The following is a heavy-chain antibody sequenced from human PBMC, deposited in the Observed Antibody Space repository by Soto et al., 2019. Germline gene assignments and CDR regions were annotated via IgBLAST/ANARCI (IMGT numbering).Heavy chain of an antibody. J-gene: IGHJ5*02. D-gene: IGHD4-4*01. CDR2: IYYSGST. Sequence: QVQLQESGPGLVKPSQTLSLTCTVSGGSISSGGYYWSWIRQHPGKGLEWIGYIYYSGSTYYNPSLKSRVTISVDTSKNQFSLKLSSVTAADTAVYYCAREGYPVTTRYLWFDPWVQGTLVTVSS. V-gene: IGHV4-31*03. CDR3: AREGYPVTTRYLWFDP. CDR1: GGSISSGGYY.